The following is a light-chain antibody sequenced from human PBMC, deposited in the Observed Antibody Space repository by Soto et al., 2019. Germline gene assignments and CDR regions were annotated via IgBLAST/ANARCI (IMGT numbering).Light chain of an antibody. Sequence: DIQMTQSPSTLSASVGDRVTITCRASQSISSWLAWYQQKPGKAPKILIYKASSLESGVPSRCSGSGSGTEFTLNISGLQPDDFATYYCQQYNSYWTFGQGTKVEIK. J-gene: IGKJ1*01. CDR3: QQYNSYWT. V-gene: IGKV1-5*03. CDR1: QSISSW. CDR2: KAS.